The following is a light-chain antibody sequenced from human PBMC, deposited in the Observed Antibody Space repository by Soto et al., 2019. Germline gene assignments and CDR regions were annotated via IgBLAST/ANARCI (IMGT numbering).Light chain of an antibody. CDR1: QYVGNY. J-gene: IGKJ4*01. V-gene: IGKV1-33*01. CDR3: QQYDNIILS. CDR2: GAS. Sequence: IRLTQSPTSLIASVGDRVTITCQASQYVGNYLNWYQQKPGEPPRLLISGASNLEPGVPARFSGSGSGVDFTFIISDLQPEDVATYFCQQYDNIILSFGGGTKVEI.